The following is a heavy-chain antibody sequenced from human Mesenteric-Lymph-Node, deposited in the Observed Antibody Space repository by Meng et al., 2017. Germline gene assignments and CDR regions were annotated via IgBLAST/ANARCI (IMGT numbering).Heavy chain of an antibody. D-gene: IGHD3-10*01. Sequence: QVQLQQWGAGVLKPSETLPLNCAVYGGSLTGYYWSWIRQPPGKGLEWIGEVSHGGGTNYNPSLKSRVTVSADTSKNQFFLNLRSVTAADTAVYYCARGGSTPMVLKYWGQGNLVTVSS. J-gene: IGHJ4*02. CDR3: ARGGSTPMVLKY. V-gene: IGHV4-34*01. CDR1: GGSLTGYY. CDR2: VSHGGGT.